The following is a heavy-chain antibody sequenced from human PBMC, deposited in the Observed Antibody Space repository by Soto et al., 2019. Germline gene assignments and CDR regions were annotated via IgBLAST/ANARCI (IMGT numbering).Heavy chain of an antibody. J-gene: IGHJ3*02. CDR3: ARDYYDSSGYRHHDAFDI. Sequence: ASVKVSCKASGGTFSSYAISWVRQAPGQGLEWMGGIIPIFGTANYAQKFQGRVTITADESTSTAYMELSSLRSEDTAVYYCARDYYDSSGYRHHDAFDIWGQGTMVTVSS. V-gene: IGHV1-69*13. CDR1: GGTFSSYA. CDR2: IIPIFGTA. D-gene: IGHD3-22*01.